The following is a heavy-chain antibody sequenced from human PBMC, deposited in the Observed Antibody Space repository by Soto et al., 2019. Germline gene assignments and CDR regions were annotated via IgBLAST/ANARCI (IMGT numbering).Heavy chain of an antibody. CDR3: ARGRPLFDY. CDR2: MTGTSSGT. J-gene: IGHJ4*02. V-gene: IGHV3-11*06. Sequence: GRSLRLFCADSGFMFSDNYMTWIRRAAGKGLEWASYMTGTSSGTNNADSVKGRLNIPRENAKNSLYLQMNSLRAEDTAVYYCARGRPLFDYWGQGTLVTVS. CDR1: GFMFSDNY.